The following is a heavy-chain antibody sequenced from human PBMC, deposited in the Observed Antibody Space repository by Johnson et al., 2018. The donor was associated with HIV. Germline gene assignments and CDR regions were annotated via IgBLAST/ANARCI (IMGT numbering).Heavy chain of an antibody. J-gene: IGHJ3*02. D-gene: IGHD6-6*01. CDR3: ARCDSSSPLRAFDI. Sequence: QVQLVESGGGVVQPGRSLSLSCAASGFTFSSYAMNWVRQAPGKGLEWVAVISYDGNLKKYADSVKGRFTISRDNSKNTLYLQMNSLRAEDTAVYYCARCDSSSPLRAFDIWGQGTMVTVSS. CDR1: GFTFSSYA. V-gene: IGHV3-30*04. CDR2: ISYDGNLK.